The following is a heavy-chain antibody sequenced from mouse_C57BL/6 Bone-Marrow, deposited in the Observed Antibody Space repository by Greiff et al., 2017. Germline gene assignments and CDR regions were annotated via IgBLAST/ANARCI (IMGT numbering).Heavy chain of an antibody. Sequence: VQLQQSGPELVKPGDSVKISCKASGYSFTGYFMNWVMQSHGKSLEWIGRINPYNGDTFYNQKFKGKATLTVDKSSSTAHMELRSLTSEDSAVYYCERERFITTVVARYFDVWGTGTTVTVSS. D-gene: IGHD1-1*01. CDR2: INPYNGDT. CDR3: ERERFITTVVARYFDV. V-gene: IGHV1-20*01. J-gene: IGHJ1*03. CDR1: GYSFTGYF.